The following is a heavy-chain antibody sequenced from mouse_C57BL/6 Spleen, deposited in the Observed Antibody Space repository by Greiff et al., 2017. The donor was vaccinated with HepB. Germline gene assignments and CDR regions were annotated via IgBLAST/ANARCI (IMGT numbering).Heavy chain of an antibody. V-gene: IGHV5-17*01. J-gene: IGHJ2*01. D-gene: IGHD2-3*01. CDR2: ISSGSSTI. CDR1: GFTFSDYG. CDR3: ARGDDGYYDYFDY. Sequence: EVQLVESGGGLVKPGGSLKLSCAASGFTFSDYGMHWVRQAPEKGLEWVAYISSGSSTIYYADTVKGRFTISRDNAKNTLFLQMTSLRSEDTAMYYCARGDDGYYDYFDYWGQGTTLTVSS.